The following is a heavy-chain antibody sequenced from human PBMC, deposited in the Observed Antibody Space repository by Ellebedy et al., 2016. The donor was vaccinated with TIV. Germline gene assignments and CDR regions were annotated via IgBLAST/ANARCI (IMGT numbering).Heavy chain of an antibody. Sequence: AASVKVSCKASGYTFTRYYMHWVRQAPGQGLEWMGIVNPSGGGTSYAQKLQSRVTMTRDTSTSTVYMELSSLRSEDTAVYYCARDDLEDFWSGYPDYWGQGTLVTVSS. D-gene: IGHD3-3*01. J-gene: IGHJ4*02. CDR1: GYTFTRYY. V-gene: IGHV1-46*04. CDR2: VNPSGGGT. CDR3: ARDDLEDFWSGYPDY.